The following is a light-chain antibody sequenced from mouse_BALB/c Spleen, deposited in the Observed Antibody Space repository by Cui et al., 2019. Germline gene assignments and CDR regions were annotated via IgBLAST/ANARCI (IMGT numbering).Light chain of an antibody. Sequence: DIVMPQSPSSLAVSAGEKVTLSCKSSQSRLNSRTRKYYLAWYQQKPGQSPKLLIYWASTGESGVPDRFAGRGSGTDFTLTSSRVQAEDLAVYYCKQSYNLFTFGSGTKLEIK. J-gene: IGKJ4*01. V-gene: IGKV8-21*01. CDR3: KQSYNLFT. CDR1: QSRLNSRTRKYY. CDR2: WAS.